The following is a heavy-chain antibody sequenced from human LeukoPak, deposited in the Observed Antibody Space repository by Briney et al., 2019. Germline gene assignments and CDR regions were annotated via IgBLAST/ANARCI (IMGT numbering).Heavy chain of an antibody. V-gene: IGHV5-51*01. CDR1: GYSFSSYW. CDR2: IHPGDSDT. J-gene: IGHJ4*02. CDR3: ANNLFGSGSYQFDF. Sequence: GESLQISCKGAGYSFSSYWIGWVRQRPGKGLEWMGIIHPGDSDTRYSPSFEGQVTISADKSTSTAYLQWSSLKASDTAIYYCANNLFGSGSYQFDFWGQGTLVTVSS. D-gene: IGHD3-10*01.